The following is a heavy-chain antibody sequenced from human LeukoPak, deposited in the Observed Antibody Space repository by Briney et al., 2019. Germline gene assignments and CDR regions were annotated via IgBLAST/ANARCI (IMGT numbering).Heavy chain of an antibody. CDR2: INPSGGST. CDR1: GYTFTNYY. Sequence: ASVKVSCKASGYTFTNYYINWVRQAPGQGLEWMGIINPSGGSTTYAQKFQGRVTITRNTSISTAYMELSSLRSEDTAVYYCATARGLLPSCHRYWGKGTLVTVSS. J-gene: IGHJ4*02. D-gene: IGHD2-2*01. V-gene: IGHV1-46*01. CDR3: ATARGLLPSCHRY.